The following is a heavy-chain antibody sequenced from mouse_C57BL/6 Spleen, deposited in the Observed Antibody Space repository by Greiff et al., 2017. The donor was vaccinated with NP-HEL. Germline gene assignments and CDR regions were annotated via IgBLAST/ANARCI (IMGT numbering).Heavy chain of an antibody. V-gene: IGHV1-15*01. D-gene: IGHD2-4*01. J-gene: IGHJ4*01. CDR1: GYTFTDYE. CDR3: TKGRLRRYAMDY. CDR2: IDPETGGT. Sequence: VQLQQSGAELVRPGASVTLSCKASGYTFTDYEMHWVKQTPVHGLEWIGAIDPETGGTAYNQKFKGKAILTADKSSSTAYMELRSLTSEDSAVYYCTKGRLRRYAMDYWGQGTSVTVSS.